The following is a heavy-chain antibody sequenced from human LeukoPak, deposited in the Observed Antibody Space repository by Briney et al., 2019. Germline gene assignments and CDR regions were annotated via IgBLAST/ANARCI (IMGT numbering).Heavy chain of an antibody. CDR3: AKDRLVGGSDRHPLDY. Sequence: GESLRLSCAASGFTFSSYTMTWVRQAPGKGLEWVSSISRSGDYIFYADSVRGRFTISRDNAKNSLYLQMTSLRAEDTAVYYCAKDRLVGGSDRHPLDYRGQGTLVTVS. V-gene: IGHV3-21*01. J-gene: IGHJ4*02. D-gene: IGHD1-26*01. CDR2: ISRSGDYI. CDR1: GFTFSSYT.